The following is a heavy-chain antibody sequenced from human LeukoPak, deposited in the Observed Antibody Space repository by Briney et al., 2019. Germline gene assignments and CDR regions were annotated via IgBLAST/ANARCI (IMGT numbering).Heavy chain of an antibody. V-gene: IGHV4-59*08. D-gene: IGHD6-13*01. Sequence: PSETLSLTCTVSGGSISSYYWSWIRQPPGKGLEWIGYIYYSGSTNYNPSLKSRVTISVDTSKNQFSLKLSSVTAADTAVYYCARHSSSWYYYYYMDVWGKGTTVTVSS. CDR3: ARHSSSWYYYYYMDV. CDR2: IYYSGST. J-gene: IGHJ6*03. CDR1: GGSISSYY.